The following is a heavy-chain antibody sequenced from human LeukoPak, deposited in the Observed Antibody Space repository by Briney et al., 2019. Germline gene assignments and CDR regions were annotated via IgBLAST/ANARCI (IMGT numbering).Heavy chain of an antibody. CDR2: IYYSGST. J-gene: IGHJ4*02. V-gene: IGHV4-39*07. D-gene: IGHD3-22*01. Sequence: TPSETLSLTCTVSGGSISSSSYYWGWIRQPPGKGLEWIGSIYYSGSTYYNPSLKSRVTISVDTSKNQFSLKLSSVTAADTAVYYCARDQYYYDSSGYLFDYWGQGTLVTVSS. CDR1: GGSISSSSYY. CDR3: ARDQYYYDSSGYLFDY.